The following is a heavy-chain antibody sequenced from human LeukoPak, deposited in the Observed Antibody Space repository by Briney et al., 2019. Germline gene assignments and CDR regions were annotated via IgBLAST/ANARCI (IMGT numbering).Heavy chain of an antibody. D-gene: IGHD1-26*01. CDR2: IYYSGST. CDR1: GGSISSYY. J-gene: IGHJ4*02. Sequence: SETLSLTCTVSGGSISSYYWSWIRQPPGKGLEWIGYIYYSGSTNYNPSLKSRVTISVDTSKNQFSLKLSSVTAADTAVYYCARHALVGATHPFDYWGQGTLVTVSS. V-gene: IGHV4-59*08. CDR3: ARHALVGATHPFDY.